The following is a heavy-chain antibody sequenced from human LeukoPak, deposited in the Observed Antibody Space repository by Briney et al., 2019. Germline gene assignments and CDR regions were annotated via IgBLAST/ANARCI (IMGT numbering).Heavy chain of an antibody. CDR3: AKAHSSAWYYFDY. J-gene: IGHJ4*02. D-gene: IGHD6-19*01. CDR2: IGGSDGST. Sequence: GGSLRLSCAASGFTVATNYMNWVRQAPGKGLEWVSSIGGSDGSTYYADSVKGRFTISRDNSKNTLYLQMNSLRAEDTAVYYCAKAHSSAWYYFDYWGQGTLVTVSS. V-gene: IGHV3-23*01. CDR1: GFTVATNY.